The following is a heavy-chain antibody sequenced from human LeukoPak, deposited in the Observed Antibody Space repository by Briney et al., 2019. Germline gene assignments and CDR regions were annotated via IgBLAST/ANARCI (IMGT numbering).Heavy chain of an antibody. Sequence: QPGRSLRLSCAASGFTFSSYGMHWVRQAPGEGLEWVAVISYDGSNKYYADSVKGRFTISRDNSKNTLYLQMNSLRAEDTAVYYCAKDRSSSIAARPLQHWGQGTLVTVSS. CDR2: ISYDGSNK. D-gene: IGHD6-6*01. CDR3: AKDRSSSIAARPLQH. CDR1: GFTFSSYG. V-gene: IGHV3-30*18. J-gene: IGHJ1*01.